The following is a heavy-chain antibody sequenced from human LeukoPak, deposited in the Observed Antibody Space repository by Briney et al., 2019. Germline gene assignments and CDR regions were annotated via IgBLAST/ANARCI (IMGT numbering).Heavy chain of an antibody. D-gene: IGHD2-2*01. CDR1: GGTFSSYA. Sequence: SVKVSCKASGGTFSSYAISWVRQAPGQGLEGMGRSFPILGIENYAQKFQGRVTITADKSTSTAYMELSSLRSEDTAVYYCAREGEDIVVVPAAMRRGGAFDIWGQGTMVTVSS. CDR3: AREGEDIVVVPAAMRRGGAFDI. CDR2: SFPILGIE. V-gene: IGHV1-69*04. J-gene: IGHJ3*02.